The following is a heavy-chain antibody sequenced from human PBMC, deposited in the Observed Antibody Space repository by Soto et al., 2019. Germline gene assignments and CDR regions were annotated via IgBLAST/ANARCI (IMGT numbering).Heavy chain of an antibody. CDR1: GYTFTGYY. V-gene: IGHV1-2*01. CDR2: MNPNSGGT. Sequence: QVQLVQYGAEVKKPGASVKVSCKASGYTFTGYYMHWVRQAPGQGIEWLGWMNPNSGGTNFAQKCQGCVTYTSYTRVSTAHVGLSRRGSDDTVEHYCAREDGVRDGAGHCHYAYGTDLWGQGTTVTVSS. J-gene: IGHJ6*02. D-gene: IGHD3-10*01. CDR3: AREDGVRDGAGHCHYAYGTDL.